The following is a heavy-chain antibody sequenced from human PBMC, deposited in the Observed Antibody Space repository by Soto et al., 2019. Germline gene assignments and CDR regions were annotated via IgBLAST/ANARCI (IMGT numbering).Heavy chain of an antibody. CDR1: GYTFTASY. CDR2: IDPSGVST. J-gene: IGHJ3*02. Sequence: QVQLVQSGAEVKKPGASVKVSCKASGYTFTASYMHWVRQAPGQGLEWMGIIDPSGVSTSYSQKFQGRVTMTRDTSTSTVYMELNSLRSEDTAVFYCARDSGHYYRSDAFDKWGQGTMVTVSS. V-gene: IGHV1-46*01. CDR3: ARDSGHYYRSDAFDK. D-gene: IGHD1-26*01.